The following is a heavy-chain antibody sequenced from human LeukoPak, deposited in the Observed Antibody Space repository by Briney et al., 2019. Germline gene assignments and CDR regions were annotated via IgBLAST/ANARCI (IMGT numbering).Heavy chain of an antibody. D-gene: IGHD3-22*01. Sequence: SQTLSLTCTVSGGSISSGSYYWSWIRQPAGKGLEWIGRIYTSGSTNYNPSLKSRVTISVDTSKNQFSLKLSSVTAADTAVYYCARHNSGYYSFWGQGTMVSVCS. CDR1: GGSISSGSYY. CDR3: ARHNSGYYSF. V-gene: IGHV4-61*02. CDR2: IYTSGST. J-gene: IGHJ4*02.